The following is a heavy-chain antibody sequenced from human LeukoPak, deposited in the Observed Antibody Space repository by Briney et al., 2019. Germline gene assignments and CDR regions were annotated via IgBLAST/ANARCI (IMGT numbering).Heavy chain of an antibody. D-gene: IGHD3-10*01. J-gene: IGHJ6*03. CDR2: IDWDDDK. Sequence: SGPALVKPTQTLTLTCTFSGFSLSTSGMCVSWIRQPPGMALASLARIDWDDDKYYSTSLKTRLTISKDTSKNQVVLTMTNMDPVDTATYYCARDQAVVRGVMSYYYYMDVWGKGTTVTISS. V-gene: IGHV2-70*11. CDR1: GFSLSTSGMC. CDR3: ARDQAVVRGVMSYYYYMDV.